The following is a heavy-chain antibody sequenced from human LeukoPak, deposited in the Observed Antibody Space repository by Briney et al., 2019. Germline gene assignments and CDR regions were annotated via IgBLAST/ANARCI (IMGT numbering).Heavy chain of an antibody. D-gene: IGHD3-22*01. CDR3: ASSRREYHYDTTGRFDY. CDR1: GGSISSSGYY. V-gene: IGHV4-39*01. Sequence: PSETLSLTCTVPGGSISSSGYYWGWIRQPPGKGLEWIGSIYYSGSTYYNPSLKSRVTISVDTSKNQFSLKLSSVTAADTAVYYCASSRREYHYDTTGRFDYWGQGTLVTVSS. J-gene: IGHJ4*02. CDR2: IYYSGST.